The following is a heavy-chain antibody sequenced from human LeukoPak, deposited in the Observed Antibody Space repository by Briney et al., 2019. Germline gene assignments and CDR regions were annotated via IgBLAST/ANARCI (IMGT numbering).Heavy chain of an antibody. D-gene: IGHD1-1*01. CDR3: ARERGGPTRYFDL. CDR2: ISYSGST. Sequence: PSETLSLTCTVSGGSISSSSYYWGWIRQPPGKGLEWIGSISYSGSTHYNPSLKSRVTISVDTSKNQFSLKLSSVTAADTAVYYCARERGGPTRYFDLWGRGTLVTVSS. J-gene: IGHJ2*01. V-gene: IGHV4-39*07. CDR1: GGSISSSSYY.